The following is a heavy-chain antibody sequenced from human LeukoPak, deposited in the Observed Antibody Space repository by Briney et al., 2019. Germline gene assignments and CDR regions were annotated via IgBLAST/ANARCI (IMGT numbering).Heavy chain of an antibody. CDR3: ARVPASSIVVVPAAERDYYYMDV. Sequence: SQTLSLTCTVSGGSISSGSYYWSWIRQPAGKGLEWIGRIYTSGSTNYNPSLKSRVTISVDTSKNQFSLKLSSVTAAGTAVYYCARVPASSIVVVPAAERDYYYMDVWGKGTTVTVSS. J-gene: IGHJ6*03. D-gene: IGHD2-2*01. CDR1: GGSISSGSYY. CDR2: IYTSGST. V-gene: IGHV4-61*02.